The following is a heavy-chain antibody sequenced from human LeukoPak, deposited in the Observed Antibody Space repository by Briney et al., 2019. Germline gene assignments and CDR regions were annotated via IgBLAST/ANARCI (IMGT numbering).Heavy chain of an antibody. Sequence: ASVKVSCKASGYTFTSYGISWVRQAPGQGLEWMGWISAYNGNTNYAQKLQGRVTMTTDTSTSTAYMELRSLRSDDTAVYYCARAGYYDFWSGSNNWFDPWGQGTLVTVSS. D-gene: IGHD3-3*01. CDR3: ARAGYYDFWSGSNNWFDP. V-gene: IGHV1-18*01. CDR2: ISAYNGNT. J-gene: IGHJ5*02. CDR1: GYTFTSYG.